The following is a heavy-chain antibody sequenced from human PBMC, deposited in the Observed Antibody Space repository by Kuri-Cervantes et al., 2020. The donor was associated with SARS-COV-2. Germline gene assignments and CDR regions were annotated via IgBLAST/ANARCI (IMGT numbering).Heavy chain of an antibody. D-gene: IGHD2-2*01. CDR3: ARGRVYCSSTSCFIWSFDP. V-gene: IGHV4-34*01. J-gene: IGHJ5*02. Sequence: GSLRLSCAVYGGSFSGYYWSWIRQPPGKGLEWIGEINHSGSTNYNPSLKSRVTISVDTSKSQFSLKLSSVTAADTAVYYCARGRVYCSSTSCFIWSFDPWGQGTLVTVSS. CDR1: GGSFSGYY. CDR2: INHSGST.